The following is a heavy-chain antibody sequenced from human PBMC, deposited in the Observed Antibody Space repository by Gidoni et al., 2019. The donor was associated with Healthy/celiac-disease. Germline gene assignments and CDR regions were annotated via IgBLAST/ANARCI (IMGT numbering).Heavy chain of an antibody. CDR3: ARDSTDYGEHRTGYWYFDL. CDR1: GYTFTSYR. J-gene: IGHJ2*01. V-gene: IGHV1-18*01. D-gene: IGHD4-17*01. Sequence: QVQLVQSGAEVKKPGAPVNVSCKASGYTFTSYRISWVRQAPGQGLEWMGWFSAYNGNTNYAQKLQGRVNMTKDTSTSTAYMEMRSLRSDDTAVYYCARDSTDYGEHRTGYWYFDLWGRGTLVTVSS. CDR2: FSAYNGNT.